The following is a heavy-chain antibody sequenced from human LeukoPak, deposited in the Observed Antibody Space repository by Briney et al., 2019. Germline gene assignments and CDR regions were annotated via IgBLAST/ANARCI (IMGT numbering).Heavy chain of an antibody. Sequence: GGSLRLSCAASGFTFSGSAMHWVRQASGQGLEWVGRIRSKANSYATAFAASVKGRFTISRDDSKNTAYLQMNSLKTEDTAVYYCTRWSVDTKHYYYMDVWGKGTTVTVSS. V-gene: IGHV3-73*01. D-gene: IGHD5-18*01. CDR1: GFTFSGSA. CDR2: IRSKANSYAT. J-gene: IGHJ6*03. CDR3: TRWSVDTKHYYYMDV.